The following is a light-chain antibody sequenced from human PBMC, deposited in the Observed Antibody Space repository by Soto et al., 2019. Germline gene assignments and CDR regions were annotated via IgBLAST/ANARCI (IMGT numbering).Light chain of an antibody. CDR2: DNN. CDR1: SSNIGNNY. J-gene: IGLJ2*01. V-gene: IGLV1-51*01. CDR3: GTWDSSLSGVV. Sequence: SVLTQPPSVSASPGQKVTISRSGSSSNIGNNYVSWYQQLPGTAPKLLIYDNNKRPSGIPDRFSGSKSGTSATLGITGLQTGDEADYYCGTWDSSLSGVVFGGGTKVTVL.